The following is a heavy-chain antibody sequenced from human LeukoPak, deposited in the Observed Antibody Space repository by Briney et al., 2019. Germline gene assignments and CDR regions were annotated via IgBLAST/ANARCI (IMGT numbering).Heavy chain of an antibody. Sequence: SGPTLVKPTQTLTLTCTSSGFSLCTSGVGVGWIRQPPGKALEWLALIYWDDDKRYSPSLKSRLTITKDTSKNQVVLTMTNMDPVDTATYYCAHSMRVVTANDAFDIWGQGTMVTVSS. V-gene: IGHV2-5*02. D-gene: IGHD2-21*02. J-gene: IGHJ3*02. CDR3: AHSMRVVTANDAFDI. CDR2: IYWDDDK. CDR1: GFSLCTSGVG.